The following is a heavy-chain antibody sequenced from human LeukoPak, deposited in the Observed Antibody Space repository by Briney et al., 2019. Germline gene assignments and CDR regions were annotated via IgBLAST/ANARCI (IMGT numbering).Heavy chain of an antibody. CDR1: GFTFSSYS. D-gene: IGHD6-19*01. J-gene: IGHJ3*02. Sequence: GGSLRLSCAASGFTFSSYSMNWVRQAPGKGLEWVSSISSSSSYIYYADSVKGRFTISRDNAKNSLYLQMNSLRAEDTAVYYCAKGTSGWYEGAFDIWGQGTMVTVSS. V-gene: IGHV3-21*04. CDR3: AKGTSGWYEGAFDI. CDR2: ISSSSSYI.